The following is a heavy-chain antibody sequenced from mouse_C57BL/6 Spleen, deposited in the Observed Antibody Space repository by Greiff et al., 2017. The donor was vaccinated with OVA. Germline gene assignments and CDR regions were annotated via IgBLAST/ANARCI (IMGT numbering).Heavy chain of an antibody. CDR3: ARSGRGAMDY. V-gene: IGHV2-2*01. CDR2: IWSGGST. CDR1: GFSLTSYG. D-gene: IGHD4-1*01. Sequence: VQLQQSGPGLVQPSQSLSITCPVSGFSLTSYGVHWVRQSPGKGLEWLGVIWSGGSTDYNAAFISRLSISKDNSKSQVFVKMNSLQADDTAIYYCARSGRGAMDYWGQGTSVTVSS. J-gene: IGHJ4*01.